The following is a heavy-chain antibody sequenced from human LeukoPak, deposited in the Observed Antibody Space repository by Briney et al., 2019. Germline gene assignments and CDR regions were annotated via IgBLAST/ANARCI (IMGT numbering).Heavy chain of an antibody. CDR3: AKGSGGSGSFYNHFDC. Sequence: PGRSLRVSCAASGLSFNSCGMHWARQAPGKGLEWVAVISSDGSNKYYADSVKGRFTISRDNSKNTLSLQMNSLRTEDTAVFYCAKGSGGSGSFYNHFDCWGQGTLVTVSS. CDR1: GLSFNSCG. D-gene: IGHD3-10*01. CDR2: ISSDGSNK. V-gene: IGHV3-30*18. J-gene: IGHJ4*02.